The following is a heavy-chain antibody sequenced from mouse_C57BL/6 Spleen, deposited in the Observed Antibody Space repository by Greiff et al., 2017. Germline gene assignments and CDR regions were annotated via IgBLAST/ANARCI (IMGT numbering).Heavy chain of an antibody. CDR2: IHPNSGST. CDR1: GYTFTSYW. CDR3: ARGAYYSNYVVDY. Sequence: QVQLQQPGAELVKPGASVKLSCKASGYTFTSYWMHWVKQRPGQGLEWIGMIHPNSGSTNYNEKFKSKATLTVDKASSTAYMQLSSLTSEDSAVYYCARGAYYSNYVVDYRGQGTSVTVSS. D-gene: IGHD2-5*01. J-gene: IGHJ4*01. V-gene: IGHV1-64*01.